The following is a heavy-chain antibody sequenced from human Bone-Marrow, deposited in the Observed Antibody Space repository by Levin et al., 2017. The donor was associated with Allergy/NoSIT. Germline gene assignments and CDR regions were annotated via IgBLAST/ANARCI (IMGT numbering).Heavy chain of an antibody. CDR1: GFNFDDTA. V-gene: IGHV3-9*01. CDR2: ITWNSGSR. J-gene: IGHJ4*02. D-gene: IGHD2-21*01. Sequence: GGSLRLSCAASGFNFDDTAMHWVRQAPGKGLEWVSGITWNSGSRNYADSVKGRFTISRDNAKKSLYLQMDSLRTEDTALYYCATVGLWLNHFDSWGQGTLVAVPS. CDR3: ATVGLWLNHFDS.